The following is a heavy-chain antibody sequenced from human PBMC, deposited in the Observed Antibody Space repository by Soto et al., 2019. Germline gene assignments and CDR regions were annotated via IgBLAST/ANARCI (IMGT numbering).Heavy chain of an antibody. J-gene: IGHJ6*02. CDR1: GFTFSSYL. CDR3: ARVPTTVTTPGMDV. CDR2: INPDGSTT. V-gene: IGHV3-74*01. Sequence: QPGGSLRVSCAASGFTFSSYLMHWVRQYPGEGLMWVSRINPDGSTTSYADSVKGRFTISRDNAKNTLYLQMNSLRVEDTAVYYCARVPTTVTTPGMDVWGQGTTVTVSS. D-gene: IGHD4-4*01.